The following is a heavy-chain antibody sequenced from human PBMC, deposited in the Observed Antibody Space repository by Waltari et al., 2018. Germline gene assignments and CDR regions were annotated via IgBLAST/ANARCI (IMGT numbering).Heavy chain of an antibody. Sequence: QVQLQESGPGLGKPSETLSLTCAVSGYPISSGYYWGWIRQPPGKGLEWIGCFDHMGTTYYSPSLKSRVTIAVDTSKNQFSLKVTSLTAADTAIYDCARGSFDSDSYFDVWGRGTLVTVSS. CDR3: ARGSFDSDSYFDV. D-gene: IGHD1-26*01. CDR1: GYPISSGYY. CDR2: FDHMGTT. J-gene: IGHJ2*01. V-gene: IGHV4-38-2*01.